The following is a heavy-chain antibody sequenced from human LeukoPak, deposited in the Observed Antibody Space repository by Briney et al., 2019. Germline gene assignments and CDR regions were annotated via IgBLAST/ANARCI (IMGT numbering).Heavy chain of an antibody. J-gene: IGHJ3*02. Sequence: SETLSLTCTVSGGSISSGDYYWSWIRQPPGKGLEWIGYIYYSGSTYYNPSLKSRVTISVDTSKNQFSLKLSSVTAADTAVYYCARGPQTSIAAAGWGYAFDIWGQGTMVTVSS. CDR1: GGSISSGDYY. CDR3: ARGPQTSIAAAGWGYAFDI. V-gene: IGHV4-30-4*08. D-gene: IGHD6-13*01. CDR2: IYYSGST.